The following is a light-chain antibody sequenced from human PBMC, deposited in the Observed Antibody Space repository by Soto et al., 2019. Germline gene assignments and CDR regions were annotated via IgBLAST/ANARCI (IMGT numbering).Light chain of an antibody. J-gene: IGKJ4*01. CDR3: QQADSFPLT. CDR2: SAS. V-gene: IGKV1-12*01. Sequence: DIQITQSPSTLSASVGDRVTITCRASQSISTWLAWYQQKPGKAPKLLIYSASDLESGVPSRFSGSGSGTDFTLSISSLQPEDFATYYCQQADSFPLTFGGGTKVDI. CDR1: QSISTW.